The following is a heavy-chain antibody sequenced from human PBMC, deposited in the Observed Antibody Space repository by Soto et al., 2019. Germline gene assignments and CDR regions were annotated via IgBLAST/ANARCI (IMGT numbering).Heavy chain of an antibody. D-gene: IGHD3-10*01. J-gene: IGHJ4*02. Sequence: QVRLVQSGPEVRRPGASVTVSCKASGYIFTHYFIHWVRRAPGQGLEWMGYINPKSGDTHYSQTFRGRVSMTVDTSTDTASVGLSSLKSDDTAVYFCARVPGHKNSRGDFWGQGTPITVSS. CDR1: GYIFTHYF. CDR2: INPKSGDT. CDR3: ARVPGHKNSRGDF. V-gene: IGHV1-2*02.